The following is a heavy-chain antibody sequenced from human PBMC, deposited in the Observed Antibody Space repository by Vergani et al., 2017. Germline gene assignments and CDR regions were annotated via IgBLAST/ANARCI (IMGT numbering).Heavy chain of an antibody. CDR1: GGSISSGDYY. J-gene: IGHJ6*02. CDR2: IYYSGST. Sequence: QVQLQESGPGLVKPSQTLSLTCTVSGGSISSGDYYWSWIRQPPGKGLEGIGYIYYSGSTYYNPSLKSRVTISVDTSKNQFSLKLSSVTAADTAVYYCARVGVVRGVSYYYYYYGMDVWGQGTTVTVSS. CDR3: ARVGVVRGVSYYYYYYGMDV. V-gene: IGHV4-30-4*08. D-gene: IGHD3-10*01.